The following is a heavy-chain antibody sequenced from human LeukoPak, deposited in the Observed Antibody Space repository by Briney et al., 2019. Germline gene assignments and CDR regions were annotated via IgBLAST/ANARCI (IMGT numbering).Heavy chain of an antibody. CDR1: GYTFTSYY. CDR3: ARDSPGIAAAGTLTVYGLDY. CDR2: INPSGGST. Sequence: ASVKVSCKASGYTFTSYYMHWVRQAPGQGLEWMGIINPSGGSTSYAQKFQGRVTMTRDTSTSTVYMELSSLRSEDTAVYYCARDSPGIAAAGTLTVYGLDYWGQGTLVTVSS. D-gene: IGHD6-13*01. V-gene: IGHV1-46*01. J-gene: IGHJ4*02.